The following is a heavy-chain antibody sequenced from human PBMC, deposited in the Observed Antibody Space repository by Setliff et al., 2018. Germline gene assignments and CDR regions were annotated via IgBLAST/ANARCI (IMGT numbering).Heavy chain of an antibody. V-gene: IGHV3-15*01. Sequence: GGSLRLSCAASGFTFSNAWMSWVRQAPGKGLEWVGRIKRESDGGTTDYAAPVKGRFTISRDESKNTLYLQMNSLKTEDTAVYYCAKWERGTTSDYFDYWGQGALVTVSS. CDR1: GFTFSNAW. CDR3: AKWERGTTSDYFDY. D-gene: IGHD1-26*01. J-gene: IGHJ4*02. CDR2: IKRESDGGTT.